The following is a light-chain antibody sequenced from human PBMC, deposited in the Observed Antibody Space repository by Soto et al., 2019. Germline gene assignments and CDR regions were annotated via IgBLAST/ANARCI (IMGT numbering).Light chain of an antibody. CDR1: QSLVHSDGYNY. J-gene: IGKJ4*01. V-gene: IGKV2-28*01. CDR2: LAS. Sequence: DIVLTQSPLSLPVTPGEPASISCRSSQSLVHSDGYNYLDWYLLKPGQSPQLLIYLASRRASGVSDRFSGSGSGTDFTLKISRVEAEDVGVYYCMQALHPHQITFGGGTKVEIK. CDR3: MQALHPHQIT.